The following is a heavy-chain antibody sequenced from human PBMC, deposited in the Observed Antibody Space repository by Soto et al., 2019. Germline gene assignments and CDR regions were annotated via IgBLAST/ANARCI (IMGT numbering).Heavy chain of an antibody. J-gene: IGHJ6*02. D-gene: IGHD3-22*01. Sequence: GEALKISCKSSAYSFTSYSNCWVRQMPGKGLEWMRIIYPGDSDTRYSPSFQGQVTISADKSISSAYLQWSSLKASDTAMYYCASHLYDSSGYYYPLAFYYGMDVWGQGTTVTVSS. CDR2: IYPGDSDT. V-gene: IGHV5-51*01. CDR3: ASHLYDSSGYYYPLAFYYGMDV. CDR1: AYSFTSYS.